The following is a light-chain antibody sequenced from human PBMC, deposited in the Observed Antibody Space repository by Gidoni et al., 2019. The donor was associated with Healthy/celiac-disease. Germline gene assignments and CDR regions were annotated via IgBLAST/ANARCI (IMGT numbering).Light chain of an antibody. CDR2: GAS. CDR1: QSVSSN. J-gene: IGKJ4*01. Sequence: EIVMTQAPATLSVSPGERATLSCRASQSVSSNLAWYQQKPGHAPRLLIYGASTMATGIPARFSGSGSGTEFTLTISSLQSEDFAVYYCQQYNNWPQLPFGGGTKVEIK. V-gene: IGKV3-15*01. CDR3: QQYNNWPQLP.